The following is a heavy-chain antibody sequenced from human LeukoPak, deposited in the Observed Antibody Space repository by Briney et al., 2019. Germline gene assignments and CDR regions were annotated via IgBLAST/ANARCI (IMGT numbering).Heavy chain of an antibody. CDR3: ARETMVRGVIPLYYFDY. D-gene: IGHD3-10*01. J-gene: IGHJ4*02. CDR1: GGTFSSCA. Sequence: SVKVSCKASGGTFSSCAISWVRQAPGQGLEWMGGIIPIFGTANYAQKFQGRVTITTDESTSTAYMELSSLRSEDTAVYYCARETMVRGVIPLYYFDYWGQGTLVTVSS. V-gene: IGHV1-69*05. CDR2: IIPIFGTA.